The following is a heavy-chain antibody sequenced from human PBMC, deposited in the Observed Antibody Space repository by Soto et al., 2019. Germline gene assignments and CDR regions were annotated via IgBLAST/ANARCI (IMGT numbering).Heavy chain of an antibody. Sequence: EVQLLESGGGLVQPGGSLRLSCAASGFTFSSYAMSWVRQAPGKGREWVSAISGSGGSTYYADSVKGRFTISRDNSKNTLYLQMNSLRAEDTAVYYCAKRIAAAGNYYYYMDVWGKGTTVTVSS. V-gene: IGHV3-23*01. CDR3: AKRIAAAGNYYYYMDV. D-gene: IGHD6-13*01. CDR1: GFTFSSYA. J-gene: IGHJ6*03. CDR2: ISGSGGST.